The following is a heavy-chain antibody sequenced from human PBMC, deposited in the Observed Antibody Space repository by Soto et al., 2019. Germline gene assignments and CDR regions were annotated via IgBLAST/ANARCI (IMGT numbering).Heavy chain of an antibody. V-gene: IGHV1-18*01. D-gene: IGHD2-15*01. CDR3: ARDKGEDIAARPGFVVVAATPAAGYYYYGMDV. Sequence: ASVKVSCKASGYTFTSYGISWVRQAPGQGLEWMGWISAYNGNTNYAQKLQGRVTMTTDTSTSTAYMELWSLRSDDTAVTYCARDKGEDIAARPGFVVVAATPAAGYYYYGMDVWGQGTTVTVSS. CDR2: ISAYNGNT. J-gene: IGHJ6*02. CDR1: GYTFTSYG.